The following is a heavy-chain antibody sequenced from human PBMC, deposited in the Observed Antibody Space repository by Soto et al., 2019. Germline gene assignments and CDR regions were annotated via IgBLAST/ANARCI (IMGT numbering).Heavy chain of an antibody. CDR3: AREEQVTMFGVVTTNWFDP. CDR1: GYTFTSYG. V-gene: IGHV1-18*01. Sequence: ASVKVSCKASGYTFTSYGISWVRQAPGQGLEWMGWISAYNGNTNYAQKLQGRVTMTTDTSTSTAYMELRSLRSDDTAVYYCAREEQVTMFGVVTTNWFDPWGQGTLVTVSS. CDR2: ISAYNGNT. D-gene: IGHD3-3*01. J-gene: IGHJ5*02.